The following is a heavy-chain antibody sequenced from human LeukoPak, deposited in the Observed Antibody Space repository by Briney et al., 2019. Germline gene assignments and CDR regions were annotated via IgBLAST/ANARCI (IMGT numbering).Heavy chain of an antibody. CDR1: GGTFSSYT. Sequence: ASVKVSCKASGGTFSSYTISWVRQAPGQGLEWMGIINPSGGSTSYAQKFQGRVTMTRDTSTSTVYMELSSLRSEDTAVYYCARDHVRKKVVVAATPHWFDPWGQGTLVTVSS. V-gene: IGHV1-46*01. J-gene: IGHJ5*02. D-gene: IGHD2-15*01. CDR3: ARDHVRKKVVVAATPHWFDP. CDR2: INPSGGST.